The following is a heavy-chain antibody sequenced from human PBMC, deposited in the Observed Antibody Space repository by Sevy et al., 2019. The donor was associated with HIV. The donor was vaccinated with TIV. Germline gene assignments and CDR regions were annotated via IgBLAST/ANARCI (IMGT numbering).Heavy chain of an antibody. J-gene: IGHJ3*01. CDR1: GGSIRRYY. CDR2: IYNSGNN. Sequence: SETLSLTCTVSGGSIRRYYWSWIRQPPGKGLEWIGYIYNSGNNNYNPSLKSRVTISVDTSKNQFSLRLSSVTAADTAVYYCARVFDSEGAFDLWGQGTMVTVSS. V-gene: IGHV4-59*13. D-gene: IGHD2-21*01. CDR3: ARVFDSEGAFDL.